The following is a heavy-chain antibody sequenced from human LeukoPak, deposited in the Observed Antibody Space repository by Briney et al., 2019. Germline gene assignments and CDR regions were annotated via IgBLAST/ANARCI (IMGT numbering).Heavy chain of an antibody. CDR2: ISGSGGST. V-gene: IGHV3-23*01. J-gene: IGHJ4*02. Sequence: HPGGSLRLSCAASGFTFSSYAMSWVRRAPGKGLEWVSAISGSGGSTYYADSVKGRFTISRDNSKNTLYLQMNSLRAEDTAVYYCAKDCRLLWFGELLQAYDYWGQGTLVTVSS. CDR3: AKDCRLLWFGELLQAYDY. D-gene: IGHD3-10*01. CDR1: GFTFSSYA.